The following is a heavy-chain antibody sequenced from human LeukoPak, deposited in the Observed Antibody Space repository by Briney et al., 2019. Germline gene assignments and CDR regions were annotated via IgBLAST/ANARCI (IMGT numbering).Heavy chain of an antibody. D-gene: IGHD1-1*01. Sequence: SETLSLTCTVSGGSISSYYWSWIRQPPGKGLEWIGYIYYSRSTNYNPSLKSRVTISVDTSKDQFSLKLSSVTAADTAVYYCARDLVPGTTGYWGQGTLVTVSS. CDR2: IYYSRST. V-gene: IGHV4-59*01. CDR1: GGSISSYY. CDR3: ARDLVPGTTGY. J-gene: IGHJ4*02.